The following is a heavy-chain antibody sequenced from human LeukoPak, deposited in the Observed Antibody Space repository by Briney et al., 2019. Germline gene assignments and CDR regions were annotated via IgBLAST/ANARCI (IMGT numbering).Heavy chain of an antibody. CDR3: ARETAMVKYDAFGI. CDR1: GFTFSDYY. CDR2: IGNSGSTI. D-gene: IGHD5-18*01. J-gene: IGHJ3*02. Sequence: GGSLRLSCAASGFTFSDYYMNWIRQAPGKGLEWVSYIGNSGSTIYYADSVKGRFTISRDNAKNSLYLQMNSLRAEDTAVYYCARETAMVKYDAFGIWGQGTMVTVSS. V-gene: IGHV3-11*01.